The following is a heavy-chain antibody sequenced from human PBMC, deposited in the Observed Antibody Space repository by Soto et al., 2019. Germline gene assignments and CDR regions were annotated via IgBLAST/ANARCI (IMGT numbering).Heavy chain of an antibody. V-gene: IGHV1-46*01. CDR1: GYTFTKYY. CDR2: INPSGGDT. J-gene: IGHJ3*01. D-gene: IGHD2-8*02. CDR3: GIGRDTGGFLVF. Sequence: ASVKVSCKASGYTFTKYYMHWVRQAPGQGLEWMGLINPSGGDTAYAHKIQGRGTRTRDTPTGTVYRGLSRLRSEATAVFYCGIGRDTGGFLVFGGKGTMFPVSS.